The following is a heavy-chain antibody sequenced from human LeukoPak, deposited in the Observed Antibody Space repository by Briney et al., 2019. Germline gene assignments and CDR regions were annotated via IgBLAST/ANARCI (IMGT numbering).Heavy chain of an antibody. Sequence: GRSLRLSCAASGFTFSNHGMHWVRQAPGKGLEWVAVIWNDGSDKYYADSVKGRFTISRDNSKNTLYLQMNSLRAEDTAVYSCAGDRDDAFDIWGQGTMVTVSS. CDR3: AGDRDDAFDI. CDR1: GFTFSNHG. J-gene: IGHJ3*02. V-gene: IGHV3-33*01. CDR2: IWNDGSDK.